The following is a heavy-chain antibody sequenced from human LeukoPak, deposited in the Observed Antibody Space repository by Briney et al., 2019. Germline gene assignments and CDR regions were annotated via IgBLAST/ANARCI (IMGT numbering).Heavy chain of an antibody. D-gene: IGHD3-22*01. CDR1: GFTFSSYA. Sequence: HPGRSLRLSCAASGFTFSSYAMHWVRQAPGKGLEWVAVISYDGSNKYYADSVKGRFTISRDNAKNTLYLQMNSLRAEDTAVYYCARGGSGYYDMDRCDYWGQGTLVTVSS. V-gene: IGHV3-30-3*01. J-gene: IGHJ4*02. CDR2: ISYDGSNK. CDR3: ARGGSGYYDMDRCDY.